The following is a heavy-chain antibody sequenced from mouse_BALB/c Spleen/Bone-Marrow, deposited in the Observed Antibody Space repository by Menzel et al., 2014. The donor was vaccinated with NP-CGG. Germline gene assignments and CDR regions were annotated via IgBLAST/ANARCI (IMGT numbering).Heavy chain of an antibody. CDR2: INPSNGGT. CDR1: GYSFTNYY. J-gene: IGHJ1*01. CDR3: TRSNYGYWYFDV. V-gene: IGHV1S81*02. Sequence: VQLQQSGAELVKPGASVKLSCKASGYSFTNYYMYWVKRRPGQGLEWIGEINPSNGGTNFNEKFKNKASLTVDKSSSTAYVQLSSLTSEDSAVYYCTRSNYGYWYFDVWGAGTTATVSS. D-gene: IGHD1-1*01.